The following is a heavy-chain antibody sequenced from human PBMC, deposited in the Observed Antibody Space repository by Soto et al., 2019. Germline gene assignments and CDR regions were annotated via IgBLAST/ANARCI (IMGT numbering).Heavy chain of an antibody. Sequence: EVQLLESGGGLVQPGGSLRLSCAVSGITFSSYAMSWVRQAPGKGLEFVSTISGTGSSTYDADSVKGRFTISRDKSKKTLYLQMNNLRAEETAVYYCAKFSAVNVGELDFWGQGTLVTVSS. D-gene: IGHD1-26*01. CDR3: AKFSAVNVGELDF. CDR1: GITFSSYA. CDR2: ISGTGSST. J-gene: IGHJ4*02. V-gene: IGHV3-23*01.